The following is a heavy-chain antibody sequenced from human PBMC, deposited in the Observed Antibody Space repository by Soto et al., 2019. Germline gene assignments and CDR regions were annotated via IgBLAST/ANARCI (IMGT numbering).Heavy chain of an antibody. D-gene: IGHD2-2*01. CDR1: GFTFSTYA. J-gene: IGHJ6*03. CDR2: IIGCSGGST. CDR3: ATHGYCSSTSCYAGWRYYYYMDV. Sequence: PGGSLRLSCAASGFTFSTYAMNWVRQAPGKGLEWVSYIIGCSGGSTYYADSVKGRFTISRDNSKNTLYLQMNSLRAEDTAVYYCATHGYCSSTSCYAGWRYYYYMDVWGKGTTVTVSS. V-gene: IGHV3-23*01.